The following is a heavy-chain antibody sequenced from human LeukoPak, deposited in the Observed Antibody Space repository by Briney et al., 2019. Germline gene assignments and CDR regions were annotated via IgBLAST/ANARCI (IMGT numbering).Heavy chain of an antibody. CDR1: GFSFRRYA. J-gene: IGHJ4*02. V-gene: IGHV3-21*05. D-gene: IGHD6-13*01. CDR3: ARDTFEPLVIDF. Sequence: GGSLRLSCAASGFSFRRYAMNWDRQAPGKGLEWVAYVNAESTDILYADSVRGRFTISRDNAKNSLYLQMNSLRAEDRGVYYCARDTFEPLVIDFWGQGTLVTVSS. CDR2: VNAESTDI.